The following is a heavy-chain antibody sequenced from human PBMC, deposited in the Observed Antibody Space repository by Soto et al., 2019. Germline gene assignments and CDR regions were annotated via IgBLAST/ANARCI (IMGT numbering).Heavy chain of an antibody. CDR2: IPYSGGST. J-gene: IGHJ5*02. Sequence: EVHLLESGGNLVHPGGSLRLSCAASGFTFSSYAMTWVRQAPGKGLEWVSSIPYSGGSTYYADSVKGRFTISRDTSQNSLYLHIHTLRVEDTAAYQCVKDLPGELLLSGVAAWGSGTLVTVSS. CDR3: VKDLPGELLLSGVAA. V-gene: IGHV3-23*01. D-gene: IGHD1-26*01. CDR1: GFTFSSYA.